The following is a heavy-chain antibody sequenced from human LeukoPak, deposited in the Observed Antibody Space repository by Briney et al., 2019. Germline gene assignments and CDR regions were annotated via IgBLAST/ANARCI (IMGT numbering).Heavy chain of an antibody. J-gene: IGHJ6*03. CDR3: AAVAARDFYYYYYMDV. V-gene: IGHV4-39*01. CDR1: GDSITGYY. Sequence: PSETLSLTCSVSGDSITGYYWGWIRQPPGKGLEWIGSIYYSGSTYYNPSLKSRVTISVDTSKNQFSLKLSSVTAADTAVYYCAAVAARDFYYYYYMDVWGKGTTVTVSS. CDR2: IYYSGST. D-gene: IGHD6-6*01.